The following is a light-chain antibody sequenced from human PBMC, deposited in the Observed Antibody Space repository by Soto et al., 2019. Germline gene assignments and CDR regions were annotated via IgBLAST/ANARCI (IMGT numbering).Light chain of an antibody. CDR3: QQYYSIPFT. J-gene: IGKJ3*01. CDR2: WAS. V-gene: IGKV4-1*01. Sequence: DIMMTQSPDSLAVSLGERATINCKSSQNILYSSNNKSYLAWYQQKPGQPPKLLIYWASTRESGVPDRFSGSGSGTDFTLTISSLQAEDVAVYYCQQYYSIPFTFGPGTKVDIK. CDR1: QNILYSSNNKSY.